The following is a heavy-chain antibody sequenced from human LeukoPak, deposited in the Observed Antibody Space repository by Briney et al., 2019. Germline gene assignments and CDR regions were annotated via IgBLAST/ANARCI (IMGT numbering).Heavy chain of an antibody. Sequence: QPGRSLRLSCAASGFTFDDYAMHWVRQAPGKGLEWVSGISWNSGSIGYADSVKGRFTISRDNAKNSLYLQMNSLRAEDTALYYCAKDIGGYDSSEGYFDYWGQGTLVTVSS. V-gene: IGHV3-9*01. D-gene: IGHD5-12*01. CDR2: ISWNSGSI. CDR1: GFTFDDYA. J-gene: IGHJ4*02. CDR3: AKDIGGYDSSEGYFDY.